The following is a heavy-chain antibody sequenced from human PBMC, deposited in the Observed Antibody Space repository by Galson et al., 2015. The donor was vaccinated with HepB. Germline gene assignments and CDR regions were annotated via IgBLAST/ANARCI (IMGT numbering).Heavy chain of an antibody. J-gene: IGHJ4*02. CDR1: GFIFSDYA. CDR3: ALAYCSGDCSRGDYYFDY. Sequence: SLRLSCAASGFIFSDYALHWVRQAPGKGLEWVAVISYVGDHKDYADSVKGRFTISRDISKNTLNLQMNSLRAEDTAVYYCALAYCSGDCSRGDYYFDYWGPGTLVTVSS. D-gene: IGHD2-21*02. V-gene: IGHV3-30-3*01. CDR2: ISYVGDHK.